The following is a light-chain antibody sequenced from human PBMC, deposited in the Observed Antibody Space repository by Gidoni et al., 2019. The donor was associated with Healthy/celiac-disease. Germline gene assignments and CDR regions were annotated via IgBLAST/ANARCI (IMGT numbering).Light chain of an antibody. V-gene: IGKV1-13*02. CDR1: QGISSA. CDR2: DAS. CDR3: QQFNSYPQEFT. Sequence: AIQLTQSPSSLSASVGDRVTITCRASQGISSALAWYQQKPGKAPKLLIYDASSLESGVPSSFSGSASGTDFTLTISSLQPEDFATYYCQQFNSYPQEFTFGPGTKVDIK. J-gene: IGKJ3*01.